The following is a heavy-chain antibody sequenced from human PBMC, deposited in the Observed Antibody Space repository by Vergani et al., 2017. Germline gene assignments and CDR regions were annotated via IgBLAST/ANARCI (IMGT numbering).Heavy chain of an antibody. CDR2: LYRGAFT. Sequence: EVQVVESGGGLVQPGGSLRLSCAASGFTVSTDYFSWVRQAPGKGLEWVSILYRGAFTSYTDSVKGRFTVSRDISKNSLYLDMSSLRAEDTAVYYCVRDVRVSRTWGQGTLVAVSS. CDR3: VRDVRVSRT. CDR1: GFTVSTDY. J-gene: IGHJ3*01. V-gene: IGHV3-66*01.